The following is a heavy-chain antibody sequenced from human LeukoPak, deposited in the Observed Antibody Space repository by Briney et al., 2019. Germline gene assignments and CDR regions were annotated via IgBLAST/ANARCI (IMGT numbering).Heavy chain of an antibody. CDR2: IYDSGST. D-gene: IGHD2-15*01. CDR1: GASIRSGDYY. V-gene: IGHV4-30-4*01. Sequence: SQTLSLTCTVSGASIRSGDYYWSWIRQPPGKGLEWIGYIYDSGSTYYNPSLKSRITISVDTSENRFSLKLSSVTATDTAVYYCAREAPEDCSGGSCYSYFDYWGQGTLVTVSS. J-gene: IGHJ4*02. CDR3: AREAPEDCSGGSCYSYFDY.